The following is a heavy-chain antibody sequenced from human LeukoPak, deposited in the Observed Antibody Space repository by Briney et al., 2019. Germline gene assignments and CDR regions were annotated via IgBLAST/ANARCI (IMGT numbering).Heavy chain of an antibody. CDR3: ARQKPAVDDFWSGSQGYDAFDI. V-gene: IGHV4-39*01. CDR2: IYYSGST. J-gene: IGHJ3*02. D-gene: IGHD3-3*01. Sequence: SETLSLTCTVSGGSISSSSYYWGWIRQPPGKGLEWIGSIYYSGSTYYNPSLKSRVTLSVDTSKNQFSLKLSSVTAADTAVYYCARQKPAVDDFWSGSQGYDAFDIWGQGTMVTVSS. CDR1: GGSISSSSYY.